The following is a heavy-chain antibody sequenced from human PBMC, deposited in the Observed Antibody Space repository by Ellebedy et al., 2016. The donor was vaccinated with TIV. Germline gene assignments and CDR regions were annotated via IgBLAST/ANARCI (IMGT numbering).Heavy chain of an antibody. V-gene: IGHV3-48*04. J-gene: IGHJ4*02. Sequence: GESLKISCAASGFTFSFYWMSWVRQAPGKGLEWISYITSSSSTIYYADSVEGRFTISRDNANNSLFLEISSLRADDTAVYYCARASAGDHALDFWGQGTLVTVS. CDR2: ITSSSSTI. CDR1: GFTFSFYW. D-gene: IGHD4-17*01. CDR3: ARASAGDHALDF.